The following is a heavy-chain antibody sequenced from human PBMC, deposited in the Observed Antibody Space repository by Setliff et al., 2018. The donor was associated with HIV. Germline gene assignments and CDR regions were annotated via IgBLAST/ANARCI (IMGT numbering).Heavy chain of an antibody. D-gene: IGHD3-10*01. Sequence: PGESLKISCQCSGFNFLAHWIGWVRQVPEKGLEWMGIVYPGDSDTRYNPSFEGQVTVSADKTIITAYLQLTSLKASDTAMYFCARLPYYVSGGVFDHWGKGTLVTVSS. J-gene: IGHJ4*02. CDR1: GFNFLAHW. CDR3: ARLPYYVSGGVFDH. V-gene: IGHV5-51*01. CDR2: VYPGDSDT.